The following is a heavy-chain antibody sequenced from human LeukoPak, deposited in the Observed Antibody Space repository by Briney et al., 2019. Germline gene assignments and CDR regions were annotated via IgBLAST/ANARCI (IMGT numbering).Heavy chain of an antibody. CDR3: ARDLGDGNGMGNYYFDY. Sequence: VASVKVSCKASGYIFSGYYMHWVRQAPGQGLEWMGWINPNGGGTNSAQKFQGRVTMTRDTSINTVYMELNSLRSDDTAVYYCARDLGDGNGMGNYYFDYWGQGTLVTVSS. J-gene: IGHJ4*02. CDR1: GYIFSGYY. V-gene: IGHV1-2*02. D-gene: IGHD2-8*01. CDR2: INPNGGGT.